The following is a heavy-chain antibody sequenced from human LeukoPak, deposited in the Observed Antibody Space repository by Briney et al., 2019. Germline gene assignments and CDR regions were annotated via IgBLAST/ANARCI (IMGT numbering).Heavy chain of an antibody. D-gene: IGHD7-27*01. V-gene: IGHV3-7*03. CDR1: GFTFSNYW. J-gene: IGHJ4*02. CDR3: VRDKLTGASRLDY. Sequence: PGGSLRLSCEASGFTFSNYWMSWVRQAPGKELEWVANIKQDGSEIYYVDSVKGRFTISRDNAKNSLYLQMNSLRAEDTAVYYCVRDKLTGASRLDYWGQGTLLTVSS. CDR2: IKQDGSEI.